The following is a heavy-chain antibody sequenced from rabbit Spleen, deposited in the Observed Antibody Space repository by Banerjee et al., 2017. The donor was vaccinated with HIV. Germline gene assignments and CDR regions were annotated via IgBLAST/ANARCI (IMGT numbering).Heavy chain of an antibody. D-gene: IGHD1-1*01. Sequence: QEQLVESGGGLVQPEGFLTLTCTAAGFSFSDSDVMCWVRQAPGKGLEWIGCINTATGKDVYASWAKGRFTISKSSSTTVTLQMTSLTATDTATYFCARDLVGVIGRNFNLWGPRTLVNVS. CDR2: INTATGKD. CDR3: ARDLVGVIGRNFNL. CDR1: GFSFSDSDV. V-gene: IGHV1S45*01. J-gene: IGHJ4*01.